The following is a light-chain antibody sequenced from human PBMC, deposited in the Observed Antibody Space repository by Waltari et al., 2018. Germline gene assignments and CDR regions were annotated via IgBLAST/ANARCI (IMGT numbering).Light chain of an antibody. CDR3: QHRSNWPPS. J-gene: IGKJ2*01. V-gene: IGKV3-11*01. CDR2: DAS. Sequence: EIVLTQSPATLSLSPGERATLPCRASQSIGSYLAWYQQKPGLAPRLLIYDASNRATGIPARFSGSGSGTDFTLTISSLEPEDFAVYYCQHRSNWPPSFGQGTKVEIE. CDR1: QSIGSY.